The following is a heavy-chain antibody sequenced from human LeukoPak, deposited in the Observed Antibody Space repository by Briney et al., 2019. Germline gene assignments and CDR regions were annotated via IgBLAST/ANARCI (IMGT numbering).Heavy chain of an antibody. V-gene: IGHV4-59*01. CDR1: GGSISSYY. CDR3: ASTNAAMVTGWGFDY. J-gene: IGHJ4*02. CDR2: IYYSGST. D-gene: IGHD5-18*01. Sequence: SETLSLTCTVSGGSISSYYWSWIRQPPGKGLEWIGYIYYSGSTNYNPSLKSRVTISVDTSKNQFSLNLSSVTAADTAVYYCASTNAAMVTGWGFDYWGQGTLVTVSS.